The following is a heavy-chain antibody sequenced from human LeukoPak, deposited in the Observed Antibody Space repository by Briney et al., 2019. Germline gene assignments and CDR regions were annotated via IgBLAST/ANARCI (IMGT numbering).Heavy chain of an antibody. CDR1: GGTFSSYA. V-gene: IGHV1-69*05. Sequence: GASVKVSCKASGGTFSSYAISWVRQAPGQGLEWMGGIIPIFGTANYAQKFQGRVTITRDTSASTAYMELSSLKSEDTAVYYCARGSTSDWPLDHWGQETLVTISS. CDR3: ARGSTSDWPLDH. CDR2: IIPIFGTA. D-gene: IGHD6-19*01. J-gene: IGHJ4*02.